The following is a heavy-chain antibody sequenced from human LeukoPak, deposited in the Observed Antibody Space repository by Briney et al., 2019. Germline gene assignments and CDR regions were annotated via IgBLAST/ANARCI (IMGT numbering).Heavy chain of an antibody. CDR1: GYTFTSYD. CDR3: ARDQEPGMDV. Sequence: ASVKVSCKASGYTFTSYDFNWVRQATGQRPEWMGWMSPNSGDTGYAQKFQDRVTMTRNTSISTAYMELSSLRSDDTAVYYCARDQEPGMDVWGQGTTVTVSS. CDR2: MSPNSGDT. J-gene: IGHJ6*02. V-gene: IGHV1-8*01. D-gene: IGHD1-26*01.